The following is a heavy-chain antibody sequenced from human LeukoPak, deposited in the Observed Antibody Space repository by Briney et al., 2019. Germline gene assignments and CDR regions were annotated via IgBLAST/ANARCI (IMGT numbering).Heavy chain of an antibody. CDR3: ARVWGYSFSLYYFDY. CDR1: GYSISSGYY. V-gene: IGHV4-38-2*02. CDR2: IYHSGST. D-gene: IGHD5-18*01. Sequence: SETLSLTCTVSGYSISSGYYWDWIRQPPGKGLEWIGAIYHSGSTYYNPSLRSRVTISVDTYKNQFSLKLTSLTAADTAVYYCARVWGYSFSLYYFDYWGQGTLVTVSS. J-gene: IGHJ4*02.